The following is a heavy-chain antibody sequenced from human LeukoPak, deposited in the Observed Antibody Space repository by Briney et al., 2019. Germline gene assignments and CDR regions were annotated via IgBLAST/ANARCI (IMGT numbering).Heavy chain of an antibody. CDR3: ARITQTDYDFDY. CDR1: GYTFTSYG. CDR2: VGADNDYI. Sequence: GASVKVSCKASGYTFTSYGITWVRQAPGQGLEWMGWVGADNDYIDYAQNFQGRLTVTTDTSTSTAYMELRSLRSDDTAVYYCARITQTDYDFDYWGQGTLVIVSS. V-gene: IGHV1-18*01. J-gene: IGHJ4*02. D-gene: IGHD4-17*01.